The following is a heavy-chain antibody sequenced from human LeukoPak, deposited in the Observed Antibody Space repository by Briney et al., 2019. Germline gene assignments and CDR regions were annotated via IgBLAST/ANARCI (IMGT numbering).Heavy chain of an antibody. Sequence: GGSLRLSCAASGFAFSTYWMDWVRQAPGKGLEWVGNINQDGSVKRYVDSVRGRFTISRDNARNSVYLQMSALRVEDTAVYYCTRDSVFWGQGSLVTTSS. J-gene: IGHJ4*02. CDR3: TRDSVF. CDR2: INQDGSVK. CDR1: GFAFSTYW. V-gene: IGHV3-7*01.